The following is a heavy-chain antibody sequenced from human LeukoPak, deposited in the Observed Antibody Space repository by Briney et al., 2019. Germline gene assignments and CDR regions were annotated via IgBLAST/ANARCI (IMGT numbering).Heavy chain of an antibody. CDR3: ARSGAPTPDY. Sequence: PGGSLRLSCAASGFTFSSYWMHWVRQAPGKGLVWVSRIDSDGNSTIYADSVKGRFTVSRDNAKNTLNLQMNSLRAEDTALYYCARSGAPTPDYWGQGTLVIVSS. CDR1: GFTFSSYW. D-gene: IGHD2-15*01. CDR2: IDSDGNST. V-gene: IGHV3-74*01. J-gene: IGHJ4*02.